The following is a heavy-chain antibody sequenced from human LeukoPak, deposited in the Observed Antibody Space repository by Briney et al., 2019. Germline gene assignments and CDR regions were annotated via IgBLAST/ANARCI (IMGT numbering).Heavy chain of an antibody. V-gene: IGHV4-31*03. CDR1: GGSISSGGYY. D-gene: IGHD4-17*01. CDR2: IYYSGST. CDR3: ARGPHLYDYGDPRDRYFDL. J-gene: IGHJ2*01. Sequence: SETLSLTCTVSGGSISSGGYYWSWIRQHPGKGLEWIGYIYYSGSTYYNPSLKSRVTISVDTSKNQFSLKLSSVTAADTAVYYCARGPHLYDYGDPRDRYFDLWGRGTLVTVSS.